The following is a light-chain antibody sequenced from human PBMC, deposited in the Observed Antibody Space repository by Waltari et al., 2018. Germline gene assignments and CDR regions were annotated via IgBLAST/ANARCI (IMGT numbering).Light chain of an antibody. V-gene: IGKV1-33*01. CDR2: DAS. Sequence: DIQMTQSPSSLSASVGARVTITCQARQDIDNYLNWYQQKPGKAPTLLISDASKLETRVPSRFSASGSGTDFTFTISSLQPEDIATYYCQQYDNLPLTFGGGTRVEI. CDR3: QQYDNLPLT. CDR1: QDIDNY. J-gene: IGKJ4*01.